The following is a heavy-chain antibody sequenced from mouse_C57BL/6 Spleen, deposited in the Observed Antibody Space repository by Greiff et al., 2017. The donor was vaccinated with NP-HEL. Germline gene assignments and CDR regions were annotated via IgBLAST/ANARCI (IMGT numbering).Heavy chain of an antibody. J-gene: IGHJ4*01. CDR2: ISDGGSYT. CDR1: GFTFSSYA. V-gene: IGHV5-4*01. Sequence: EVHLVESGGGLVKPGGSLKLSCAASGFTFSSYAMSWVRQTPEKRLEWVATISDGGSYTYYPDNVKGRFTISRDNAKNNLYLQMSHLKSEDTAMYYCARELHYAMDYWGQGTSVTVSS. CDR3: ARELHYAMDY.